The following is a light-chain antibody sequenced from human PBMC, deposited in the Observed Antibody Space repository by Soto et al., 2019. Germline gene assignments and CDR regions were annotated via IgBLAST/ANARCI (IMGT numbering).Light chain of an antibody. CDR3: QQRSNWPIT. V-gene: IGKV3-15*01. Sequence: EIAMTQSPATLSVSPGERATLSCRASQNVSSNLAWYQQKPGQAPRLLIYGTSTRATGIPTRFSGSGSGTDFTLTISSLEPEDFAVYYCQQRSNWPITFGQGTRLEIK. J-gene: IGKJ5*01. CDR2: GTS. CDR1: QNVSSN.